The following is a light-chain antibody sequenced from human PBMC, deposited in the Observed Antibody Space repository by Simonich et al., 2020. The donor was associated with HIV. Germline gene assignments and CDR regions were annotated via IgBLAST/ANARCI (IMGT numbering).Light chain of an antibody. CDR2: VGTGGIVG. CDR3: GADHGSGNFVFV. V-gene: IGLV9-49*01. CDR1: SGSSTYK. J-gene: IGLJ3*02. Sequence: QPVLTQPPSASASLGASVTLTCTLSSGSSTYKGDWYQKRPGKGPRFVMRVGTGGIVGSKGEGITDRFSVLCSGLNRYLTIKNIQEEDESDYHCGADHGSGNFVFVFGGGTKLTVL.